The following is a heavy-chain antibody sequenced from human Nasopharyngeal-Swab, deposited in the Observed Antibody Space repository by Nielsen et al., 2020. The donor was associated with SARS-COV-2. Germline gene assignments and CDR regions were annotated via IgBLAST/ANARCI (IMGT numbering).Heavy chain of an antibody. D-gene: IGHD6-13*01. J-gene: IGHJ6*03. CDR3: VTSSSKTINYYCYMDV. Sequence: WVRQAPGQRLEWMGGIIPIFGTANYAQKFQGRVTITADESTSTAYMELSSLRSEDTAVYYCVTSSSKTINYYCYMDVWGKGTTVTVSS. V-gene: IGHV1-69*01. CDR2: IIPIFGTA.